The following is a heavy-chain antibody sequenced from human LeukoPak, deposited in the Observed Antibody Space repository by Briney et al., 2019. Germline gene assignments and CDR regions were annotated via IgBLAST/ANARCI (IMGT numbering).Heavy chain of an antibody. V-gene: IGHV3-74*01. Sequence: GGSLRLSCAASGFTFSAYGMTWVRQAPGEGLVWVSRIRSDGSDTRYAESVKGRFTISRDNAKNTLYLQMNSLRAEDTAVYYCARDWFHAIDYWGQGTLVTVSS. D-gene: IGHD2/OR15-2a*01. J-gene: IGHJ4*02. CDR2: IRSDGSDT. CDR1: GFTFSAYG. CDR3: ARDWFHAIDY.